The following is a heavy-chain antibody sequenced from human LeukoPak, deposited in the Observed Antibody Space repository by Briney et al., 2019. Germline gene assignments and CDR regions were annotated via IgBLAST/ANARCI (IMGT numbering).Heavy chain of an antibody. CDR1: GFTFSGYA. CDR2: ISSNGGST. V-gene: IGHV3-64D*06. CDR3: VKDHGYSSGWYVRGFDY. D-gene: IGHD6-19*01. Sequence: PGGSLRLSCSASGFTFSGYAMHWVRQAPGKGLEYVSAISSNGGSTNYADPVKGRFTISRDNSKNTLYLQMSGLRAEDTAVYYCVKDHGYSSGWYVRGFDYWGQGTLVTVSS. J-gene: IGHJ4*02.